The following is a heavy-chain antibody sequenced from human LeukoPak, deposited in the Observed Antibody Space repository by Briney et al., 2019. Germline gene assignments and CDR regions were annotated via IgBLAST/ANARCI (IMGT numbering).Heavy chain of an antibody. J-gene: IGHJ4*02. CDR2: ISSNGDST. CDR3: ARRLVSYSSGYGY. CDR1: GFTFSNYA. V-gene: IGHV3-64*01. D-gene: IGHD6-19*01. Sequence: PGGSLRLSCVISGFTFSNYAMNWVRQAPGKGLEYISGISSNGDSTYYANSVKGRFTISRDKSKNTLYLQMGGLRVEDMGVYYCARRLVSYSSGYGYWGQGTLVTVSS.